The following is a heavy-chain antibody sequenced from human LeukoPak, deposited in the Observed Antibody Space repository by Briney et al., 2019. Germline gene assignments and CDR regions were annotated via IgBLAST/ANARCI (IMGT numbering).Heavy chain of an antibody. Sequence: GGSLRLSCAASGFTFSSYSMNWVRQAPGKGLEWVTSISSSSSYIYYADSVKGRFTISRDNAKNSLYLQMNSLRAEDTAVYYCARATVEMATFDAFDIWGQGTMVTVSS. CDR2: ISSSSSYI. CDR1: GFTFSSYS. CDR3: ARATVEMATFDAFDI. D-gene: IGHD5-24*01. J-gene: IGHJ3*02. V-gene: IGHV3-21*01.